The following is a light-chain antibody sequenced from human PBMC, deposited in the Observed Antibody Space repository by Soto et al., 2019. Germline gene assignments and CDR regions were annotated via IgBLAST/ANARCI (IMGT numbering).Light chain of an antibody. CDR3: QQYNNWPPWT. J-gene: IGKJ1*01. Sequence: EIVMTQSPATLSVSPGDRATLSCRASQSVASNLAWYQQKPGQGPRLLIYGASTRATGVPARFSGSGSGTDFTLTISSLQSEDVAVYYCQQYNNWPPWTFGQGTKVEIK. CDR2: GAS. V-gene: IGKV3-15*01. CDR1: QSVASN.